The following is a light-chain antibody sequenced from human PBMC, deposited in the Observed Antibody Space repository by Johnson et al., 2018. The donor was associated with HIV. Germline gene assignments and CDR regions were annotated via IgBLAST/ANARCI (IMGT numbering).Light chain of an antibody. Sequence: QSVLTQPPSVSAAPGQKVTISCSGSSSNIGNNYVSWYQQFPGTAPKLLIYENNMRPSGIPDRFSGSKSGTSATLGITGLQTGDEADYYCGTWDSSLSAYVFGTGTKVTVL. CDR3: GTWDSSLSAYV. V-gene: IGLV1-51*02. J-gene: IGLJ1*01. CDR2: ENN. CDR1: SSNIGNNY.